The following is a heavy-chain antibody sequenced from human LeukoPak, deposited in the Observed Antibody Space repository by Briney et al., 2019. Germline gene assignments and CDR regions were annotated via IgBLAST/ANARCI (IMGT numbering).Heavy chain of an antibody. D-gene: IGHD3-10*01. Sequence: KSSETLSLTCAVYGGSFSGYYWSWIRQPPGKGLEWIGEINRSGSANYNPSLKSRVTMSVDTSKNQFSLRLNSVTAADTAVYYCAKGPQTGWFDTWGQGTLVTVSS. CDR3: AKGPQTGWFDT. J-gene: IGHJ5*02. V-gene: IGHV4-34*01. CDR1: GGSFSGYY. CDR2: INRSGSA.